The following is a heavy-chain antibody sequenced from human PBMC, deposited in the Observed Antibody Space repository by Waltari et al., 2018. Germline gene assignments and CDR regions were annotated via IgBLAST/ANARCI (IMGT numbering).Heavy chain of an antibody. J-gene: IGHJ6*02. V-gene: IGHV3-53*01. CDR1: GFTVSSNY. Sequence: EVQLVESGGGLIQPGGSLRLSCAASGFTVSSNYMRWVRQAPGKGLEWVSVIYSGGSTYYADSVKGRFTISRDNSKNTLYLQMNSLRAEDTAVYYCARHGAGYCSSTSCPKGYYYYGMDVWGQGTTVTVSS. CDR2: IYSGGST. D-gene: IGHD2-2*01. CDR3: ARHGAGYCSSTSCPKGYYYYGMDV.